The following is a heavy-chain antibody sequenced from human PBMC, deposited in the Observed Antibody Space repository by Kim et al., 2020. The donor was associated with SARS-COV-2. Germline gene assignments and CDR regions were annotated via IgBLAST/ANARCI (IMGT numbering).Heavy chain of an antibody. J-gene: IGHJ6*02. CDR1: GYTFTSYG. V-gene: IGHV1-18*01. D-gene: IGHD6-13*01. Sequence: ASVKVSCKASGYTFTSYGISWVRQAPGQGLEWMGWISAYNGNTNYAQKLQGRVTMTTDTSTSTAYMELRSLRSDDTAVYYCVRAPPPYSSSWYTGSIMDVWGQGTTVTVSS. CDR2: ISAYNGNT. CDR3: VRAPPPYSSSWYTGSIMDV.